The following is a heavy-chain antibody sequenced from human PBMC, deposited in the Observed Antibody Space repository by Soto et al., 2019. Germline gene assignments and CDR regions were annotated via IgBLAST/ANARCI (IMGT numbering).Heavy chain of an antibody. CDR3: ATLAPSYYFAMDI. Sequence: PSETLSLTCTVSGGSISSYYWSWIRQPPGKELEYIGYIYYSGSTNYNPSLKSRVTISDDTSTNQFFLTLSSVTAADTAVYYCATLAPSYYFAMDIWGQGTTVTVSS. V-gene: IGHV4-59*08. D-gene: IGHD3-16*01. J-gene: IGHJ6*02. CDR2: IYYSGST. CDR1: GGSISSYY.